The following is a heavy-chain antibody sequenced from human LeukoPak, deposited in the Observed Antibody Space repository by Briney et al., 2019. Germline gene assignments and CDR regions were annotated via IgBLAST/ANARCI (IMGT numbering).Heavy chain of an antibody. J-gene: IGHJ4*02. Sequence: GGSLRLSCAASGFTFGSDAMSWVRQAPGKGLEWVSSINAGGSYTYYADSVKGRFTISRDNSKNTLYLQMNSLRAEDTAVYYCAKGRRGFYDSSGYFYIFDYRGQGTLVTVSS. V-gene: IGHV3-23*01. CDR1: GFTFGSDA. D-gene: IGHD3-22*01. CDR3: AKGRRGFYDSSGYFYIFDY. CDR2: INAGGSYT.